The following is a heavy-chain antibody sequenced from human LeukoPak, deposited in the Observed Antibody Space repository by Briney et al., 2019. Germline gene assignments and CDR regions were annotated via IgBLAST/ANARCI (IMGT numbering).Heavy chain of an antibody. CDR1: GRSISSYY. CDR2: IYYSGST. V-gene: IGHV4-59*01. J-gene: IGHJ4*02. Sequence: SETLSLTCTVSGRSISSYYWSWIRQPPGKGLEWLGYIYYSGSTNYNPSLKSRVTISVDTSKNQFSLKLSSVTAADTAVYYCARGRLSYQLPDQHYFDYWGQGTLVTVSS. CDR3: ARGRLSYQLPDQHYFDY. D-gene: IGHD2-2*01.